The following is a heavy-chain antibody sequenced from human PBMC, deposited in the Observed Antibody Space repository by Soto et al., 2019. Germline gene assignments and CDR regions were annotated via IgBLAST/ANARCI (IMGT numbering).Heavy chain of an antibody. Sequence: SLRLSCAASGVTFKSYDMNWVRQAPGKGLEWVSYISSSGSTIYHADSVRGRFTVSRDNAKNSLYLQLNSLRAEDTAVYYWASSNCYALDNWGQRTQLTVSS. J-gene: IGHJ4*02. CDR2: ISSSGSTI. V-gene: IGHV3-48*03. CDR1: GVTFKSYD. D-gene: IGHD2-21*01. CDR3: ASSNCYALDN.